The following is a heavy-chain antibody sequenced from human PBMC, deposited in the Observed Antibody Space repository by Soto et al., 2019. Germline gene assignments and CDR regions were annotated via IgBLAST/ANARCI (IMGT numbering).Heavy chain of an antibody. CDR3: AKGPDLAPIVAYYMDV. D-gene: IGHD3-22*01. Sequence: EVQLLESGGGLVQPGGSLRLSCAASGFTFSSYAMTWVRQAPGKGLEWVSGISGSGGSTYYADSVKGRFTISRDNSKNTLYLQMNSLRAEDTAVYHCAKGPDLAPIVAYYMDVWGKGTTVTVSS. V-gene: IGHV3-23*01. CDR2: ISGSGGST. CDR1: GFTFSSYA. J-gene: IGHJ6*03.